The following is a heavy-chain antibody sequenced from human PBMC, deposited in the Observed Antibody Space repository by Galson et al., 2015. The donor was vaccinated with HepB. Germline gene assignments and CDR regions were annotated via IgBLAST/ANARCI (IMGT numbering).Heavy chain of an antibody. D-gene: IGHD6-13*01. Sequence: SLRLSCAASGFTFSSYAMHWVRQAPGKGLEWVSVIYSGGSTYYADSVKGRFAISRDNSKNTLYLQMNSLRAEDTAVYYCAREGIAAAGIQNWGQGTLVTVSS. CDR3: AREGIAAAGIQN. V-gene: IGHV3-66*01. CDR2: IYSGGST. J-gene: IGHJ4*02. CDR1: GFTFSSYA.